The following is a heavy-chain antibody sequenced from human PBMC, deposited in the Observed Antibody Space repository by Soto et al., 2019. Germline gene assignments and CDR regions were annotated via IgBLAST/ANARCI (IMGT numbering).Heavy chain of an antibody. V-gene: IGHV3-30*18. CDR3: AKDAPTYIVVVVAANVDY. D-gene: IGHD2-15*01. CDR1: GFTFSSYV. J-gene: IGHJ4*02. Sequence: PGGSRRRSWAASGFTFSSYVMHWVRQAPGKGLEWVAVISYDGSNKYYADSVKGRFTISRDNSKNTLYLQMNSLRAEDTAVYYCAKDAPTYIVVVVAANVDYWGQGTLVTSPQ. CDR2: ISYDGSNK.